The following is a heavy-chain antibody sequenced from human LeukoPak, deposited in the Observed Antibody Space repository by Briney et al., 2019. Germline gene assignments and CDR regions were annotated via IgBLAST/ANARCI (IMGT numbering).Heavy chain of an antibody. CDR3: ARDLQYYDFLSGYYPRVSYMDV. CDR1: GGSISSYY. J-gene: IGHJ6*03. CDR2: ISYSGST. V-gene: IGHV4-59*01. Sequence: PSETLSLTCTVSGGSISSYYWSWIRQPPGKGLEWIGYISYSGSTNYNPYHKSRVTISVDTSKNQFSLKRRSVTAADTAVYYCARDLQYYDFLSGYYPRVSYMDVWGKGTKVTVSS. D-gene: IGHD3-3*01.